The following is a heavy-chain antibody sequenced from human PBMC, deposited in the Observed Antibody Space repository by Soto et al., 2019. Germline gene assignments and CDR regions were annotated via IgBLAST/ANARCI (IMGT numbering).Heavy chain of an antibody. CDR1: GGSFSGYY. J-gene: IGHJ4*02. CDR3: ARNTASRYSSGWYVVGY. Sequence: QVQLQQWGAGLLKPSETLSLTCSVYGGSFSGYYWSWIRQPPGKGLEWIGEINHSGSTNYNPSLKSLVTIPVDTSKHQCSRKLSSVTAAGTAVYYCARNTASRYSSGWYVVGYWGQGTLVTVSS. CDR2: INHSGST. V-gene: IGHV4-34*01. D-gene: IGHD6-19*01.